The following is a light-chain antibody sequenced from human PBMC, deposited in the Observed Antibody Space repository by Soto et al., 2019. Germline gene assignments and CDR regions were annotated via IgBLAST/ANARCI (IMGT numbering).Light chain of an antibody. Sequence: QSALTQPPSASGSPGQSVTISCTGTSSDVGGYNYVSWYQHHPGKAPKLMIYEVSKRPSGVPDRFSGSRSGSTASLTVSGLQAEDEADYYCASFAGGDNWVFGGGTKLTVL. CDR3: ASFAGGDNWV. CDR2: EVS. V-gene: IGLV2-8*01. CDR1: SSDVGGYNY. J-gene: IGLJ2*01.